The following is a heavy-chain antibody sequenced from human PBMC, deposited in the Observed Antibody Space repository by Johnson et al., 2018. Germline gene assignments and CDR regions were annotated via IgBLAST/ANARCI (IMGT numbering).Heavy chain of an antibody. V-gene: IGHV3-38-3*01. CDR1: GFTVSSNE. D-gene: IGHD5-24*01. CDR2: ISGGST. CDR3: SRDFKNRDGDNFLFPDAFDI. Sequence: EVQLLESRGVLVQPGGSLRLSCAASGFTVSSNEMSWVRQAPGKGLEWVSSISGGSTYYADSRKGRFTISRDNSKNSLYLQMKSLRAEDTAVYYCSRDFKNRDGDNFLFPDAFDIWGQGTIVTVSS. J-gene: IGHJ3*02.